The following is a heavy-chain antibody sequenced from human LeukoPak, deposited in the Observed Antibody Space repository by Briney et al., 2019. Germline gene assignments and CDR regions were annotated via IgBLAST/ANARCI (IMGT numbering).Heavy chain of an antibody. J-gene: IGHJ4*02. Sequence: PSETLSLTCAVFGGSLSDYYWTWIRQPPGKGLEWIGYIYYSGSTNYNPSLKSRLTILVDTSKHQFSLKLTSVTAADTAVYYCARLRGNYFPDYWGQGTLVTVSS. CDR1: GGSLSDYY. D-gene: IGHD4-11*01. V-gene: IGHV4-59*01. CDR3: ARLRGNYFPDY. CDR2: IYYSGST.